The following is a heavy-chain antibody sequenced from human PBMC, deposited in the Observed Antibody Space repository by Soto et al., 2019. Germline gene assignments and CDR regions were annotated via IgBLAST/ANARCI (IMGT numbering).Heavy chain of an antibody. Sequence: EVQLLGSGGGLVQPGGSLRISWAASGFTFSSSAMSWVRQAPGKGLEWVSAVSGSGGTTYYADSVRGRFTISRDNSKNTLYLQMNSLRAEDTAIYFCARCTVDTIVTSGWCHYLDPWGQGTLVTVSS. CDR2: VSGSGGTT. CDR3: ARCTVDTIVTSGWCHYLDP. V-gene: IGHV3-23*01. D-gene: IGHD6-19*01. J-gene: IGHJ5*02. CDR1: GFTFSSSA.